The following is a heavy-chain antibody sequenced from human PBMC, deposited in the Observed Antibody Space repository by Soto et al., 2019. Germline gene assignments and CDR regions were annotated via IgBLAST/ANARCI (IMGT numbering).Heavy chain of an antibody. J-gene: IGHJ4*01. CDR3: AQQNRAFDS. Sequence: PVGSLRLSCAASGFTFSSYWMSWVRQAPGKGLEWVANIKQDGSEKYYVDSVKGRFTISRDNSKNTLYLQLNSLRADDTAVYYCAQQNRAFDSWGQGTLVTVSS. CDR2: IKQDGSEK. V-gene: IGHV3-7*05. CDR1: GFTFSSYW.